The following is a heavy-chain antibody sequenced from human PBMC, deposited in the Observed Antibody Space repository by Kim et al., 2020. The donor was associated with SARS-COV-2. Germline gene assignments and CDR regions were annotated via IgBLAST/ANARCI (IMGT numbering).Heavy chain of an antibody. Sequence: KRRVHISVDTSKNQFSLKLSSVTAADTAVYYCARFKLGGAGTYYYYGMDVWGQGTTVTVSS. V-gene: IGHV4-34*01. CDR3: ARFKLGGAGTYYYYGMDV. D-gene: IGHD6-13*01. J-gene: IGHJ6*02.